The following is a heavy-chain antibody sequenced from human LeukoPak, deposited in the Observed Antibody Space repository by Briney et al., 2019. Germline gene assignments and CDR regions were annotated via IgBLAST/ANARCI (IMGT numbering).Heavy chain of an antibody. D-gene: IGHD3-22*01. CDR2: FDPEDGET. Sequence: ASVKVSCKVSGYTLTELSMHWVRQAPGKGLEWMGGFDPEDGETIYAQKFQGRVTMTEDTSTDTAYTELSSLRSEDTAVYYCATYNYYDSSGYYYFDYWGQGTLVTVSS. CDR1: GYTLTELS. V-gene: IGHV1-24*01. J-gene: IGHJ4*02. CDR3: ATYNYYDSSGYYYFDY.